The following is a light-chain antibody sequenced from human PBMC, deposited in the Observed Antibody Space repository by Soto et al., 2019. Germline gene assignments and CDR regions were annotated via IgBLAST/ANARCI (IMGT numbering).Light chain of an antibody. CDR1: QSVSSSY. CDR3: QQFGSSPLFT. V-gene: IGKV3-20*01. J-gene: IGKJ3*01. Sequence: EIVLTQSPGTLSLCPGERATLSCRASQSVSSSYLAWYQQKPGQAPRLLIYGASSRATGIPDRFSGSGSGTYLTLTISRLEPEDFAVYYCQQFGSSPLFTFGPGTKVDVK. CDR2: GAS.